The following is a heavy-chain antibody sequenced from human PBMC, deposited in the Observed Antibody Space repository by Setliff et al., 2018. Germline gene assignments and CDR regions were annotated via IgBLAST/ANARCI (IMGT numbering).Heavy chain of an antibody. CDR1: GDSISNTGYY. J-gene: IGHJ5*01. CDR3: AGRDYSGGDS. CDR2: IYNSGTT. Sequence: SETLSLTCIVAGDSISNTGYYWGWIRQPPGKGLEWIGRIYNSGTTNYNPSLKSRATMSADTSNNSFSLNLFSVTAADTAVYYCAGRDYSGGDSWGHGTLVTVSS. D-gene: IGHD4-4*01. V-gene: IGHV4-39*02.